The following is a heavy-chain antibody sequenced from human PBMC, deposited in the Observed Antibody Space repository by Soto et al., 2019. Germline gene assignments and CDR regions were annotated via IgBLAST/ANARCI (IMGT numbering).Heavy chain of an antibody. J-gene: IGHJ4*02. Sequence: SETLSPTYPVSGGSISSYYWSWIRQHPGKGLEWIGYIYYSGSTYYNPSLKSRVTISVDTSKNQFSLKLSSVTAADTAVYYCASSSGGSYYDYWGQGTLVTVSS. CDR2: IYYSGST. V-gene: IGHV4-59*06. CDR1: GGSISSYY. D-gene: IGHD2-15*01. CDR3: ASSSGGSYYDY.